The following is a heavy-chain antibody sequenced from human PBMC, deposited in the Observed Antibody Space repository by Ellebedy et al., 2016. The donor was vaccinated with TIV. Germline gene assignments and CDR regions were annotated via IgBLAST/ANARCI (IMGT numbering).Heavy chain of an antibody. Sequence: AASVKVSCKASDYLFNSYGFSWVRQAPGHGLEWMGWVSAYNGNNTSAQKFQGRVALTTETSTKTAYMELRSLRSDDTAVYYCARDIRITLFGVGSFGAYDYWGQGTLVTVSS. V-gene: IGHV1-18*04. CDR1: DYLFNSYG. D-gene: IGHD3-3*01. CDR2: VSAYNGNN. CDR3: ARDIRITLFGVGSFGAYDY. J-gene: IGHJ4*02.